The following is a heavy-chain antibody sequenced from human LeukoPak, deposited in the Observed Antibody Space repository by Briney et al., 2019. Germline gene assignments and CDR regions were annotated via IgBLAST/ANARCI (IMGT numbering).Heavy chain of an antibody. Sequence: GRSLRLSCAASGFTFSSYGMHWVRQAPGKGLERVAVIWYDGSNKYYADSVKGRFTISRDNSKNTLYLQMNSLRAEDTAVYYCAKDRRGYSYGLYYFDYWGQGTLVTVSS. V-gene: IGHV3-33*06. CDR2: IWYDGSNK. CDR3: AKDRRGYSYGLYYFDY. CDR1: GFTFSSYG. D-gene: IGHD5-18*01. J-gene: IGHJ4*02.